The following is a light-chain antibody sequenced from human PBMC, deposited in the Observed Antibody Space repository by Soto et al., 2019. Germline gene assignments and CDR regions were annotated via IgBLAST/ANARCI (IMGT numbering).Light chain of an antibody. CDR3: ISYTSSSTRGVV. J-gene: IGLJ2*01. CDR2: DVS. V-gene: IGLV2-14*01. CDR1: SSDVGGYNY. Sequence: QSVLTQPASVSGSPGQSITISCTGTSSDVGGYNYVSWYQQHPGKAPKLMIYDVSNRPSGVSNRFSGSKSGNTASLTISGLRAEDEADYYCISYTSSSTRGVVFGGGTKVPVL.